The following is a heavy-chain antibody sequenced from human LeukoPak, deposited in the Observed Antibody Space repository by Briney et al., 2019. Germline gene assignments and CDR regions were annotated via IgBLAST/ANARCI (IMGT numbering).Heavy chain of an antibody. CDR2: ISGGGDIT. D-gene: IGHD2-21*02. V-gene: IGHV3-23*01. CDR3: VREDTPATANY. Sequence: QSGGSLRLSCAASGFNFANHAMSWVRQTPGKGLEWVSAISGGGDITYYADSVTGRFTISRDNSKDTLFLQMHSLRPGDTAVYYCVREDTPATANYWGQGTLATISS. J-gene: IGHJ4*02. CDR1: GFNFANHA.